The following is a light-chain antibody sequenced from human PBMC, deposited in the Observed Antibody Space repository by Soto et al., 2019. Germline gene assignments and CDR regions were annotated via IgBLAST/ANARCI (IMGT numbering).Light chain of an antibody. V-gene: IGKV1-9*01. Sequence: DLQMTQSPSTLSGSVGYRVTITCRASQTISSWLAWYQQKPGKAPKLLIYAASTLQSGVPSRFSASGSGTEFTLTISSLQPEDFATYYCQQLNSYPRTFGQGTKVDIK. CDR3: QQLNSYPRT. CDR1: QTISSW. CDR2: AAS. J-gene: IGKJ1*01.